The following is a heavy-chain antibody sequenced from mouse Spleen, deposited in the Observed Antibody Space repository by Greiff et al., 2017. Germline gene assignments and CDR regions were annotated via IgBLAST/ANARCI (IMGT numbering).Heavy chain of an antibody. J-gene: IGHJ3*01. CDR1: GFTFSSYA. CDR3: ASLDGYYWFAY. D-gene: IGHD2-3*01. V-gene: IGHV5-9-3*01. CDR2: ISSGGGNT. Sequence: EVQGVESGGGLVKLGGSLKLSCAASGFTFSSYAMSWVRQTPEKRLEWVATISSGGGNTYYPDSVKGRFTISRDNAKNTLYLQMSSLKSEDTAMYYCASLDGYYWFAYWGQGTLVTVSA.